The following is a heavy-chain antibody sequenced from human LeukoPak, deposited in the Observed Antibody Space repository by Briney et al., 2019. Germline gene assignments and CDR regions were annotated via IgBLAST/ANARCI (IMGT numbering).Heavy chain of an antibody. D-gene: IGHD3-3*01. Sequence: PGGSLRLSCAASGFTVSSNYMSWVRQAPGKGLEWVSVIYSGGSTYYADSVKGRFTISRDNSKNTLYLQMNSLRAEDTAVYYCAIGFTIFGVVAHFDYWGQGTLVTVSS. CDR3: AIGFTIFGVVAHFDY. CDR1: GFTVSSNY. V-gene: IGHV3-53*01. CDR2: IYSGGST. J-gene: IGHJ4*02.